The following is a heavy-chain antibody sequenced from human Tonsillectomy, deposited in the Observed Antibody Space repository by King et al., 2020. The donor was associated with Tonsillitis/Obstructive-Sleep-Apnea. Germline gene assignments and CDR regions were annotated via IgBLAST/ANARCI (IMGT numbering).Heavy chain of an antibody. D-gene: IGHD3-10*01. CDR1: GFSFSSYG. V-gene: IGHV3-33*01. Sequence: VQLVESGGGVVQPGRSLRLSCAASGFSFSSYGMHWVRQAPGKGLEWVAVIWYDGSNKYYADSVKGRFIISRDNSKNTLYLQMNSLRAEDTAVYYCARDWVALYGSLMWGQGTLVTVSS. CDR2: IWYDGSNK. CDR3: ARDWVALYGSLM. J-gene: IGHJ4*02.